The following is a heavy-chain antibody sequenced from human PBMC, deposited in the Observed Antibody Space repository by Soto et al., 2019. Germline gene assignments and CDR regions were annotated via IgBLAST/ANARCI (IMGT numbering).Heavy chain of an antibody. Sequence: QVQLQESGPGLVKPSETLSLTCTLSGGSISSYYWSWIRQPPGKGLEWIGYIYYSGSTNCNPSLKSRVTISVDTSKNQFSLKLSSVTAADTAVYYCARRYGSSFDYWGQGTLVTVSS. J-gene: IGHJ4*02. D-gene: IGHD5-12*01. CDR3: ARRYGSSFDY. CDR1: GGSISSYY. V-gene: IGHV4-59*08. CDR2: IYYSGST.